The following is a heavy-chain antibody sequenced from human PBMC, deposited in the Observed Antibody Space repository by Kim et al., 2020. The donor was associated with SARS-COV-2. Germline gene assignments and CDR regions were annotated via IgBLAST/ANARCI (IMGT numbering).Heavy chain of an antibody. J-gene: IGHJ4*02. V-gene: IGHV3-23*01. Sequence: GGSLRLSCAASGFAFSTYGMSWVRQAPGGGLEWVSYVSGSGVVPHYADSVKGRFTISRANSKHTLYLQMNSLRAEDADVFYCARGATGSYDYWGQGTLVTVSS. CDR3: ARGATGSYDY. D-gene: IGHD1-26*01. CDR2: VSGSGVVP. CDR1: GFAFSTYG.